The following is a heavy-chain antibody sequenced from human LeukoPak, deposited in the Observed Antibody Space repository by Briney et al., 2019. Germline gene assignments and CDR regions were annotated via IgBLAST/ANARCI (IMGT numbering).Heavy chain of an antibody. V-gene: IGHV4-61*02. D-gene: IGHD3/OR15-3a*01. J-gene: IGHJ4*02. CDR2: SYTSGST. CDR3: ARQTGSGLFILP. CDR1: GGSISSVTYY. Sequence: PSETLSLTCTVSGGSISSVTYYWSWIRQPAGKGLEWIGRSYTSGSTNYNPSLKSRVTISVDTSKNQFSLKLSSVTAADTAVYYCARQTGSGLFILPGGQGTLVTVSS.